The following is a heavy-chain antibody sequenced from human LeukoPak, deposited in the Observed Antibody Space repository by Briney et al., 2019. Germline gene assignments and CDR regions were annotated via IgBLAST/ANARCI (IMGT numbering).Heavy chain of an antibody. CDR3: ARINWNPDY. CDR1: GYSISSGYH. J-gene: IGHJ4*02. V-gene: IGHV4-38-2*01. Sequence: SETLSLTCAVSGYSISSGYHWDWIRQPPGKGLEWIGSTYHSGSTYYNPSLKSRVTISVDTSKNQFSLKLSSVTAADTAVYYCARINWNPDYWGQGTLVTVSS. D-gene: IGHD1-1*01. CDR2: TYHSGST.